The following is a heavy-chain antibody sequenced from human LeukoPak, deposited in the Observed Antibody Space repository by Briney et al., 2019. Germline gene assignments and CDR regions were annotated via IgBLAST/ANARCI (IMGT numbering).Heavy chain of an antibody. CDR1: GFTFSSYW. CDR3: ARLREITFGGVIGIDY. V-gene: IGHV3-7*01. Sequence: GGSLRLSCAASGFTFSSYWMSWVRQAPGKGLEWVANIKQDGSEKYYVDSVKGRFTISRDNAKNSLYLQMNSLRAEDTAVYYCARLREITFGGVIGIDYWGQGTLVTVSS. D-gene: IGHD3-16*02. J-gene: IGHJ4*02. CDR2: IKQDGSEK.